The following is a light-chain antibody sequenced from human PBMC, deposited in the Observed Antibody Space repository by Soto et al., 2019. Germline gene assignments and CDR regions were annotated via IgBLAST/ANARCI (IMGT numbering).Light chain of an antibody. CDR3: QQYGSSPRT. J-gene: IGKJ1*01. CDR2: DVS. V-gene: IGKV3-15*01. Sequence: ILISQSPSTLSVSPSEGATLSSRAGQGVTTNFAWYQQKSGQSPRLLIYDVSSRATGVPSRFSGTGSETDFTLTISRLEPEDFAVYYCQQYGSSPRTFGQGTKVDIK. CDR1: QGVTTN.